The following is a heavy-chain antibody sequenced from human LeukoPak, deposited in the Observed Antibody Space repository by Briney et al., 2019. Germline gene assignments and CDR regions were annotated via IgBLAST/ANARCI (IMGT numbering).Heavy chain of an antibody. CDR1: GFSFSDYD. CDR3: GRAFPPLRTSSAGDL. J-gene: IGHJ1*01. V-gene: IGHV3-21*01. D-gene: IGHD3-16*01. Sequence: GGSLRLSCSASGFSFSDYDMNWVGQAPGKGLEWGSAISGRSSHIYYGESVKGRFTISRDSAKNSLYLQMDSLGVEDTAVYYCGRAFPPLRTSSAGDLWGQGTLVIVSS. CDR2: ISGRSSHI.